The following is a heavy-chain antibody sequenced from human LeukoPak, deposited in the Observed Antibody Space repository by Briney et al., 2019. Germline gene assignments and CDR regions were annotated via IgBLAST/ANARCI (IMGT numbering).Heavy chain of an antibody. Sequence: SETLSLTCTVSGGSISTYYWSWIRQPPGKGLEWIGYIYSSGSTNYNPSLKSRVTISVDTSKNQFSLKLSSVPAADTAVYYWARQREYYESSGYYSFDYWGQGTLVTVSS. CDR1: GGSISTYY. V-gene: IGHV4-59*08. J-gene: IGHJ4*02. CDR3: ARQREYYESSGYYSFDY. D-gene: IGHD3-22*01. CDR2: IYSSGST.